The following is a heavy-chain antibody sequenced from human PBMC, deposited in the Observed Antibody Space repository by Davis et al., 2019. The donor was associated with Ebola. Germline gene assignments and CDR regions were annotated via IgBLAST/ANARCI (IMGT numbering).Heavy chain of an antibody. Sequence: GESLKISCAASGFTFSSYGMHWVRQAPGKGLEWVAVIWYDGSNKYYADSVKGRFTISRDNSKNTLYLQMNSLRVEDTAVYYCAKSRIAAAVLQHFDYWGQGTLVTVSS. D-gene: IGHD6-13*01. J-gene: IGHJ4*02. CDR1: GFTFSSYG. CDR2: IWYDGSNK. V-gene: IGHV3-33*06. CDR3: AKSRIAAAVLQHFDY.